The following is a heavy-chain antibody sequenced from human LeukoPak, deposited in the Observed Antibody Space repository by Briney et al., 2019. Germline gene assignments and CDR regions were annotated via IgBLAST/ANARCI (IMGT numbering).Heavy chain of an antibody. CDR1: GFTFTNYW. D-gene: IGHD6-13*01. J-gene: IGHJ4*02. Sequence: GGSLRLSCAASGFTFTNYWMHWVRQAQGKGLVWVSRIHSDGSSTNYADSVTGRFTISRDNAKNTLYLQMNSLRAEDTAVYYCARDDAAAGIIFDSWGQGTLVTVSS. V-gene: IGHV3-74*01. CDR2: IHSDGSST. CDR3: ARDDAAAGIIFDS.